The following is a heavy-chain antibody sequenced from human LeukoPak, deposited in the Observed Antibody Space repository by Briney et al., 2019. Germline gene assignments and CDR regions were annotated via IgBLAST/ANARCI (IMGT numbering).Heavy chain of an antibody. D-gene: IGHD3-10*01. J-gene: IGHJ6*03. Sequence: GGSLRLSCAASGFTFSSYAMHWVRQAPGKGLEYVSAISSNGGSTYYANSVKGRFTISRDNSKNTLYLQMNSLRAEDTAVYYCAVHGSGTFYYLYYYMDVWGKGTTVTVSS. CDR3: AVHGSGTFYYLYYYMDV. CDR1: GFTFSSYA. CDR2: ISSNGGST. V-gene: IGHV3-64*01.